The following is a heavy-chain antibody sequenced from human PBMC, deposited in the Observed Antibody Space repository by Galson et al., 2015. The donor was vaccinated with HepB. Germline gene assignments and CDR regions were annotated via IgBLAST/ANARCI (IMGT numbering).Heavy chain of an antibody. D-gene: IGHD6-6*01. CDR3: ARGGSPSVQIDY. J-gene: IGHJ4*02. CDR1: GGSISNYY. V-gene: IGHV4-59*01. CDR2: SYYSGST. Sequence: ETLSLTCTVSGGSISNYYWSWIRQPPGKGLEWIGYSYYSGSTNYNPSLKSRVTISVDMSKNQFSLKLSSVTAADTAVYYCARGGSPSVQIDYWGQGTLVTVSP.